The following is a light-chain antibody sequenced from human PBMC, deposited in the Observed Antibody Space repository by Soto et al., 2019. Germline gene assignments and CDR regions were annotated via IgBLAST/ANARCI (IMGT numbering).Light chain of an antibody. CDR2: GAS. V-gene: IGKV3-20*01. J-gene: IGKJ1*01. CDR3: HQYGSSPRT. CDR1: QSVSSSY. Sequence: EIVLTQSPGTLSLSPGERATLSCRASQSVSSSYLAWYQQKPGQAPRLLIYGASSRATGIPDRFSGSGFGTDFTLTISRLEPEEFAVYSCHQYGSSPRTFGQGTKVEIK.